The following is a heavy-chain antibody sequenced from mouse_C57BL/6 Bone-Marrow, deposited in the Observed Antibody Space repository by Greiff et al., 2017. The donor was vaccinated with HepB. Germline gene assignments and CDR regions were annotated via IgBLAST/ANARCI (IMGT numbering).Heavy chain of an antibody. CDR2: ISTAGSTT. Sequence: EVQLQESGGGLVKPGGSLKLSCAASGFTFSDYGMHWVRQTPEKGLEWVANISTAGSTTYYAHNVKGRFTISRDNAKNTLSLQMTSLRSEDTAMYYCASSTSGSSPGWFAYWGQGTLLTVSA. J-gene: IGHJ3*01. D-gene: IGHD1-1*01. CDR3: ASSTSGSSPGWFAY. CDR1: GFTFSDYG. V-gene: IGHV5-17*01.